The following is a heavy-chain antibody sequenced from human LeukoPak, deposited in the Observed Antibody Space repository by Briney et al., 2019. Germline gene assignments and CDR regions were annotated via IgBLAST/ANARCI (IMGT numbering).Heavy chain of an antibody. CDR2: INHSGST. V-gene: IGHV4-39*07. J-gene: IGHJ4*02. CDR3: ARAPWVTRSTGSTQAVIDY. Sequence: PSETLSLTCTVSGGSISSSSYYWGWIRQPPGKGLEWIGEINHSGSTNYNPSLKSRVTISVDTSKNQFSLKLSSVTAADTAVYYCARAPWVTRSTGSTQAVIDYWGQGTLVTVSS. D-gene: IGHD4-17*01. CDR1: GGSISSSSYY.